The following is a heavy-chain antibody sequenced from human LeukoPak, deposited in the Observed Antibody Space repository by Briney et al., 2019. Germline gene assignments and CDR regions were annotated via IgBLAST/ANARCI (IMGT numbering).Heavy chain of an antibody. CDR3: ARVPYSYGYKDY. CDR2: IIPILGIA. J-gene: IGHJ4*02. V-gene: IGHV1-69*02. D-gene: IGHD5-18*01. CDR1: GGTFSSYT. Sequence: SVKVSCKASGGTFSSYTISWVRQAPGQGLEWMGRIIPILGIANYAQKFQGRVTITADKSTSTAYMELSSPRSEDTAVYYCARVPYSYGYKDYWGQGTLVTVSS.